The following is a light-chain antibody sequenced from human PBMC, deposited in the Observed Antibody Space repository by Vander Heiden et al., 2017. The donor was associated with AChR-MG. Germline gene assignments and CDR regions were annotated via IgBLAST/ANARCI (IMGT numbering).Light chain of an antibody. CDR3: ASWDVSLSGVV. J-gene: IGLJ2*01. CDR1: ASNIQSNY. Sequence: QSMLTQPPSASGTPGQRVTISCSGSASNIQSNYVFWYQQLPGRASRVVIYSNDQRPSGVPDRFSGSKSGTSASLGISGLRSEDEADYYCASWDVSLSGVVFGGGTKVTV. V-gene: IGLV1-47*02. CDR2: SND.